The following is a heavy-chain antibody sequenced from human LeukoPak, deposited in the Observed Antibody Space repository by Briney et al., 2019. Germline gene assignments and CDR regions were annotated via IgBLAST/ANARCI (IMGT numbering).Heavy chain of an antibody. D-gene: IGHD2-2*01. CDR1: GYTFTSYG. Sequence: ASVKVSCKASGYTFTSYGISWVRQAPGQGLEWMGWISAYNGNTNYAQKLQGRVTMTTDTSTSTAYMELRSLRSDDTAVYYCARETYCSSTSCYARYYYYGMDVWGQGTTVTVSS. J-gene: IGHJ6*02. V-gene: IGHV1-18*01. CDR3: ARETYCSSTSCYARYYYYGMDV. CDR2: ISAYNGNT.